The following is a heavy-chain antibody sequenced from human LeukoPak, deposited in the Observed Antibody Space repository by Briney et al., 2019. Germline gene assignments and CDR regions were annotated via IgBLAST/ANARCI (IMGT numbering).Heavy chain of an antibody. J-gene: IGHJ4*02. CDR1: GFTFSSYS. Sequence: GGSLRLSCAASGFTFSSYSMNWVRQAPGKGLEWVSYISSSSSTIYYADSVKGRFTISRDNSKNTLYLQMNSLRAEDTAVYYCAKPLYYYGSGSYNTDYWGQGTLVTVSS. CDR3: AKPLYYYGSGSYNTDY. D-gene: IGHD3-10*01. CDR2: ISSSSSTI. V-gene: IGHV3-48*01.